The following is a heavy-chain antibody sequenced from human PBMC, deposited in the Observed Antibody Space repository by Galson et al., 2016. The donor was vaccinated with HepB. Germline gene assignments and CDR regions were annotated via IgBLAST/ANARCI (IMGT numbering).Heavy chain of an antibody. D-gene: IGHD5-18*01. V-gene: IGHV4-34*01. CDR2: VYHGGST. J-gene: IGHJ3*01. Sequence: SETLSLTCAVHGGSISGYYWSWIRQPPGKGLEWFGSVYHGGSTYDNPSLRSRVTISVDTSKNQFSLELSSVSAADTAVYFCARGRFGHTYGFDSFDLWGQGTTVVVSS. CDR3: ARGRFGHTYGFDSFDL. CDR1: GGSISGYY.